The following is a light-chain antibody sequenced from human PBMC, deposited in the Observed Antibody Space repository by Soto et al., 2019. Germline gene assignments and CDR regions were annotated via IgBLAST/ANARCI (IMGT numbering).Light chain of an antibody. CDR3: QQNYSAPRT. V-gene: IGKV1-39*01. Sequence: DIQMTQSPSSLSASIGDRVTITCRASQSISTYLNWYHQKPGKAPDLLIYAASSLKSGVPSRFSGSGSGTHFTLTITGLQPADFATYYCQQNYSAPRTFGQGTKVDIK. J-gene: IGKJ1*01. CDR1: QSISTY. CDR2: AAS.